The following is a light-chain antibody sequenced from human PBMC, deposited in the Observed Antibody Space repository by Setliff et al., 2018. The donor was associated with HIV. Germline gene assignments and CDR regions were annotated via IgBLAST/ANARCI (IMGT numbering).Light chain of an antibody. V-gene: IGLV3-21*03. CDR1: NSGSKS. CDR2: DDN. J-gene: IGLJ1*01. Sequence: SYELTQPLSVSVAPGKTARITCGGNNSGSKSVHWYQQKPGQAPVLVVYDDNDRPSGIPERFSDSNSGNTATLTISRVEAGDEADYYCQVWDGNSDHYVFGTGTKV. CDR3: QVWDGNSDHYV.